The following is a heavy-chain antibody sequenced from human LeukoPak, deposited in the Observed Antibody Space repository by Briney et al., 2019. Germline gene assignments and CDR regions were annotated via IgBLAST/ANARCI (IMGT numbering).Heavy chain of an antibody. Sequence: ASVKVSCKASGYTFTSYDINWVRQATGQGLEWMGWMNPNSGNTGYAQKFQGRVTMTRNTSISTAYMELSSLRSEDTAVYYCARGPDKTYYDILTGRTKYYFDYWGRGTLVTVSS. CDR1: GYTFTSYD. CDR3: ARGPDKTYYDILTGRTKYYFDY. CDR2: MNPNSGNT. D-gene: IGHD3-9*01. J-gene: IGHJ4*02. V-gene: IGHV1-8*01.